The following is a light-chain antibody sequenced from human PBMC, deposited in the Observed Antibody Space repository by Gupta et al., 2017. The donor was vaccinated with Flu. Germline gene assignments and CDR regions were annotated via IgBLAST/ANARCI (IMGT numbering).Light chain of an antibody. J-gene: IGKJ2*03. CDR2: GAS. CDR1: QSVSSN. CDR3: QQYNNGPGGYS. Sequence: EIVMTQSPATLSVSPGERATLSCRASQSVSSNLAWYQQKPGQAPRLLIYGASTRATGIPARFSGSGAGTEFTLTISSRQSEDFAVYYCQQYNNGPGGYSFGQGTKLEIK. V-gene: IGKV3-15*01.